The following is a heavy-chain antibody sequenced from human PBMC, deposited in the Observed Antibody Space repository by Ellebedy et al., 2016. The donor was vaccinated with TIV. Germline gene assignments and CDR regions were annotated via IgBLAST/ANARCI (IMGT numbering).Heavy chain of an antibody. J-gene: IGHJ5*02. CDR2: IYYSGST. V-gene: IGHV4-61*01. CDR3: ATTNCSGGSCYRGWFDP. D-gene: IGHD2-15*01. Sequence: SETLSLXCTVSGGSVSSGSFYWSWIRQPPGKGLEWIGYIYYSGSTNYNPSLKSRVTISVDTSKNQFSLKLSSVTAADTAVYYCATTNCSGGSCYRGWFDPWGQGTLVTVSS. CDR1: GGSVSSGSFY.